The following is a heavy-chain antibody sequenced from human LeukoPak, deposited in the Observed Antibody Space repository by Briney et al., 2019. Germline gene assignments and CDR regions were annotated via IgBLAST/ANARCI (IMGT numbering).Heavy chain of an antibody. CDR3: ARLSVVIVDYYYYYYMDV. V-gene: IGHV1-2*02. CDR1: GYTFTGCY. J-gene: IGHJ6*03. D-gene: IGHD3-22*01. Sequence: ASVKVSCKASGYTFTGCYMHWVRQAPGQGLEWMGWINPNSGGTNYAQKFQGRVTMTRNTSISTAYMELSSLRSEDTAVYYCARLSVVIVDYYYYYYMDVWGKGTTVTISS. CDR2: INPNSGGT.